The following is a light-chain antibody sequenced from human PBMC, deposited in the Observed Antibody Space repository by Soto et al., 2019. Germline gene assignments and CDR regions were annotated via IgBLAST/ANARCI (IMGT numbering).Light chain of an antibody. CDR1: QSVSSSY. CDR2: GAS. Sequence: EIVWTQSPGTLSLSPGERATLSCRASQSVSSSYLAWYQQKPGQAPRLLIYGASSRATGIPDRFSGSGSGTDFTLTISRLEPEDFAVYYCQQYGSSPKFTFGPGTRWISN. V-gene: IGKV3-20*01. J-gene: IGKJ3*01. CDR3: QQYGSSPKFT.